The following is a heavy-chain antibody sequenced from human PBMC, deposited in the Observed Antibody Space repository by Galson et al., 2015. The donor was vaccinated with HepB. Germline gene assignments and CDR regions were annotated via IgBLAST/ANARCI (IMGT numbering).Heavy chain of an antibody. V-gene: IGHV4-61*02. D-gene: IGHD3-3*01. CDR1: GVSISSGSYY. CDR3: ARGVTIFGVVTDRTFDY. CDR2: IYTSGST. Sequence: TLSLTCTVSGVSISSGSYYWSWIRQPAGKGLEWIGRIYTSGSTNYNPSLKSRVTMSVDTSKNQFSLKLSSVTAADTAVYYCARGVTIFGVVTDRTFDYWGQGTLVTVSS. J-gene: IGHJ4*02.